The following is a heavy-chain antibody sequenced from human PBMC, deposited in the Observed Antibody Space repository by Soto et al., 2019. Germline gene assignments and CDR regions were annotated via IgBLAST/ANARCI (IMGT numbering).Heavy chain of an antibody. CDR1: GGSITISPYY. Sequence: PSETLSLTCAVSGGSITISPYYWGWVRHPPWKGLEYIASVFYSGSTYYNPSLKSRVTISVDTSKNQFSLKLSSVTAADTAVYYCARTAHCTSTSCYSGWFDPWGQGTLVTVSS. CDR2: VFYSGST. CDR3: ARTAHCTSTSCYSGWFDP. J-gene: IGHJ5*02. V-gene: IGHV4-39*01. D-gene: IGHD2-2*01.